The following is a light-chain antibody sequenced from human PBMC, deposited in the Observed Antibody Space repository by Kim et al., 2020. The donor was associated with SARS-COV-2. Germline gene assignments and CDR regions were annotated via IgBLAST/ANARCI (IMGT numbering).Light chain of an antibody. Sequence: SYELTQPPSVSVSPGQTASITCSGYKLGDKYVSWYQQKPGQSPVVVIYQDNQRPSGIPERFSGSSSGTTVTLTISGAQVEDEADYYCYSAADNNLGWVFG. CDR1: KLGDKY. CDR3: YSAADNNLGWV. V-gene: IGLV3-27*01. CDR2: QDN. J-gene: IGLJ3*02.